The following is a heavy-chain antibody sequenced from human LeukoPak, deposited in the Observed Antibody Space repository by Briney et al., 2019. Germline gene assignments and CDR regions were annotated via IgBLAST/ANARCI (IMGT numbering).Heavy chain of an antibody. J-gene: IGHJ6*02. D-gene: IGHD6-13*01. CDR3: ARLAAAGPIYYYYGMDV. V-gene: IGHV3-30-3*01. CDR1: GFTFSSYA. CDR2: ISYDGSNK. Sequence: PGRSLRLSCAASGFTFSSYAMHWVRQAPGKGLEWVAVISYDGSNKSYADSVKGRFTISRDNSKNTLYLQMNSLRAEDTAVYYCARLAAAGPIYYYYGMDVWGRGTTVTVSS.